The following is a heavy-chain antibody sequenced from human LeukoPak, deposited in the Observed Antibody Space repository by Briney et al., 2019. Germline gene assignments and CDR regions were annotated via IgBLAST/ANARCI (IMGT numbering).Heavy chain of an antibody. CDR3: ARAGGYCGRISCPYYFDY. CDR2: MNPNSGNT. CDR1: GYTFTSYG. J-gene: IGHJ4*02. Sequence: ASVKVSCKASGYTFTSYGINWVRQATGQGLEWMGWMNPNSGNTGYAQKFQGRVTMTRNTSISTAYMELSSLRSEDTAVYYCARAGGYCGRISCPYYFDYWGQGSLVTVSS. V-gene: IGHV1-8*02. D-gene: IGHD2-15*01.